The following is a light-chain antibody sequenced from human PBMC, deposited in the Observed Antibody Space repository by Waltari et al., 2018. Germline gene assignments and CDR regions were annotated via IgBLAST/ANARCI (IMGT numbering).Light chain of an antibody. CDR2: DAS. CDR1: QTISTW. Sequence: IQMTQSPSTLSASVGDRVTITCRASQTISTWLAWYQHKPGQSPKLLIYDASTIKSGVPSRFSGSGSRTEFSLTISTLQPDDFATYYCQQYQTFRTFGRGTRVELK. CDR3: QQYQTFRT. V-gene: IGKV1-5*01. J-gene: IGKJ4*02.